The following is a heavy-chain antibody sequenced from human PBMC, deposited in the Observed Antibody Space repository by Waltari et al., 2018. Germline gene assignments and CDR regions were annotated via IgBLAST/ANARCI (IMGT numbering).Heavy chain of an antibody. CDR1: GFTFSNAW. CDR2: IKSKTDGGTT. V-gene: IGHV3-15*01. Sequence: EVQLVESGGGLVKPGGSLRLSCAASGFTFSNAWMSWVRQAPGQGLEWVGRIKSKTDGGTTDYAAPVKGRFTISRDDSKNTLYLQMNSLKTEDTAVYYCTTDPDTVTTGASAFDIWGQGTMVTVSS. CDR3: TTDPDTVTTGASAFDI. D-gene: IGHD4-17*01. J-gene: IGHJ3*02.